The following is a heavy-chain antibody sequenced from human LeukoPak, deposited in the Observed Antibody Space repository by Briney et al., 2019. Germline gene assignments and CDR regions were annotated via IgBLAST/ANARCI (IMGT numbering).Heavy chain of an antibody. CDR2: IYHSGST. CDR1: GGSISSGGYS. V-gene: IGHV4-30-2*01. Sequence: SETLSLTCAVSGGSISSGGYSWSWIRQPPGTGLEWIGYIYHSGSTSYNPSLKSRVTISIDRSNNQFSLKLNSVTAADTAVYYCARAGLRGDFDYWGQGTLVTVSS. D-gene: IGHD3-16*01. CDR3: ARAGLRGDFDY. J-gene: IGHJ4*02.